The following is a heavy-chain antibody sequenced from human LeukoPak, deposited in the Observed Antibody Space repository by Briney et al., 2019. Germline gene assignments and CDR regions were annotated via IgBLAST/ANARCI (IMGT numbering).Heavy chain of an antibody. D-gene: IGHD1-26*01. Sequence: GGSLRLSCAAYGFTFSSYTMNWVRQAPGKGLEWVAAISSSSRDIFYAGSVKGRFSISRDNTQNSLSLQMSSLKAEDTAVYYCVREAAATLFDYWGQGTLVTVSS. V-gene: IGHV3-21*01. CDR2: ISSSSRDI. CDR1: GFTFSSYT. J-gene: IGHJ4*02. CDR3: VREAAATLFDY.